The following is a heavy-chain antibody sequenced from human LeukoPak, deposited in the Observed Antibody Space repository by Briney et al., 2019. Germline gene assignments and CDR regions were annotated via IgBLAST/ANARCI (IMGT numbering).Heavy chain of an antibody. CDR3: ARVGYCSHGSCLRLDWYFDL. V-gene: IGHV4-59*01. J-gene: IGHJ2*01. D-gene: IGHD2-15*01. CDR2: GYYSGTT. Sequence: SETLSLTCTVSGDSISSWYWSWIRQPPGKGLEWIGYGYYSGTTYYNPSLKSRVSISFDTSKNQFSLKLSSVTAADTAVYYCARVGYCSHGSCLRLDWYFDLWGRGTLVTVSS. CDR1: GDSISSWY.